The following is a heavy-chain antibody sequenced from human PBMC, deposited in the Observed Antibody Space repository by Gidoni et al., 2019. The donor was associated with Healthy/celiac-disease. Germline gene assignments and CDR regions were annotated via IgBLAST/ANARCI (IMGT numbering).Heavy chain of an antibody. CDR2: IYTSGST. J-gene: IGHJ6*02. CDR1: GGSISSGSYY. V-gene: IGHV4-61*02. CDR3: ARDTGSSSWYSFYYGMDV. Sequence: QVQLQESGPGLVQPSQTLSLTCTVSGGSISSGSYYWSWIRQPAGKGLEWIGRIYTSGSTNYNPSLKSRVTISVDTSKNQFSLKLSSVTAADTAVYYCARDTGSSSWYSFYYGMDVWGQGTTVTVSS. D-gene: IGHD6-13*01.